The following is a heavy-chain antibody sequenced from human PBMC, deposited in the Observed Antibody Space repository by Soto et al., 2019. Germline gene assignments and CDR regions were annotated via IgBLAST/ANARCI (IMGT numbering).Heavy chain of an antibody. V-gene: IGHV4-31*03. CDR2: IYYSGST. CDR3: ARDANHGMDV. Sequence: SETLSLTCTVSGGSISSGGYYWSWIRQHPGKGLEWIGYIYYSGSTYYNPSLKSRVTISVYTSKNQFSLKLSSVTAADTAVYYCARDANHGMDVWGQGTTVTVSS. CDR1: GGSISSGGYY. J-gene: IGHJ6*02.